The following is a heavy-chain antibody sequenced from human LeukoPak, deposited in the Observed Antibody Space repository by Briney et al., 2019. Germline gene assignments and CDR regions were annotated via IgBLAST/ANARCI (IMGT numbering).Heavy chain of an antibody. V-gene: IGHV3-48*03. D-gene: IGHD3-10*01. J-gene: IGHJ4*02. CDR1: GFTFSSYE. Sequence: GGSLRLSCAASGFTFSSYEMNWVRQAPGKGLEWVSYISSSGSTIYYADSVKGRFTISRDNAKNSLYRQMNSLRAEDTAVYYCATLWFGELLGADYWGQGTLVTVSS. CDR3: ATLWFGELLGADY. CDR2: ISSSGSTI.